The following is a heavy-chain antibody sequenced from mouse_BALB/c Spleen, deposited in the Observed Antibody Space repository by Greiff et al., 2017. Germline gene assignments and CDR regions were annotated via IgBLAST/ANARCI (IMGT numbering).Heavy chain of an antibody. V-gene: IGHV8-12*01. CDR2: IYWDDDK. CDR1: GFSLSTSGMG. J-gene: IGHJ4*01. CDR3: ARRNYGSSLYAMDY. D-gene: IGHD1-1*01. Sequence: QVTLKVCGPGILQPSQTLSLTCSFSGFSLSTSGMGVSWIRQPSGKGLEWLAHIYWDDDKRYNPSLKSRLTISKDTSSNQVFLKITSVDTADTATYYCARRNYGSSLYAMDYWGQGTSVTVSS.